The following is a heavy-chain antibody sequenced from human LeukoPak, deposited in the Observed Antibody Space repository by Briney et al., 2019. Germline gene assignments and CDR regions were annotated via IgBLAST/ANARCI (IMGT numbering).Heavy chain of an antibody. CDR3: ARDLVGFLTGYQKVSQFGY. V-gene: IGHV1-69*04. J-gene: IGHJ4*02. D-gene: IGHD3-9*01. Sequence: SVKVSCKASGGTFSSYAISWVRQAPGQGLEWMGRIIPILGIANYAQKFQGRVTITADKSTSTAYMELSSLRSEDTAVYYCARDLVGFLTGYQKVSQFGYWGQGTLVTVSS. CDR2: IIPILGIA. CDR1: GGTFSSYA.